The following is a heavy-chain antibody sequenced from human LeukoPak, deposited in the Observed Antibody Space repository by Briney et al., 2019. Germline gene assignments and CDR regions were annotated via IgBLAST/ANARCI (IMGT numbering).Heavy chain of an antibody. Sequence: GGSLRLSCAASGFTFSSYSMCWVRQAPGKGLEWLSYITSSSNTIYYADSVKGRFTISRDNAQNSLYLQMNSLRAEDTAVYYCARVSYDFWSGYSHFDYWGQGTLVTVSS. CDR2: ITSSSNTI. J-gene: IGHJ4*02. CDR1: GFTFSSYS. D-gene: IGHD3-3*01. V-gene: IGHV3-48*01. CDR3: ARVSYDFWSGYSHFDY.